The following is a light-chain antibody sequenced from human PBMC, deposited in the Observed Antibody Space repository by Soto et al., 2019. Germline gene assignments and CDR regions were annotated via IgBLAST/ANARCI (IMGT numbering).Light chain of an antibody. V-gene: IGKV3-20*01. Sequence: EIVLTQSPGTLSLSPGERATLSCRASQSVSSSYLAWYQQKPGQAPRLLIFGSSSRVTGIPDRFSGSGSGTDFTLTVPSLQPEDFATYFCQQYDKYSTFGHGTKVDIK. CDR3: QQYDKYST. J-gene: IGKJ1*01. CDR2: GSS. CDR1: QSVSSSY.